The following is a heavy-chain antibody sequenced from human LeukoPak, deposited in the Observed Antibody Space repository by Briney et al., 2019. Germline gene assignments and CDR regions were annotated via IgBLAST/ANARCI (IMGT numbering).Heavy chain of an antibody. V-gene: IGHV4-59*12. J-gene: IGHJ4*02. CDR2: IYHSGST. Sequence: SETLSLTCTVSRGSISNYYWSWIRQPPGKGLEWIGYIYHSGSTYYNPSLKSRVTISVDRSKNQFSLKLSSVTAADTAVYYCASSTVSELYYFDYWGQGTLVTVSS. CDR3: ASSTVSELYYFDY. D-gene: IGHD4-17*01. CDR1: RGSISNYY.